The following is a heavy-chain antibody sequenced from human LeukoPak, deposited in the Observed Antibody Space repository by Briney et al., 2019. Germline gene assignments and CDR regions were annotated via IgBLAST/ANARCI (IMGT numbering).Heavy chain of an antibody. CDR1: GFTFSNYA. J-gene: IGHJ3*02. V-gene: IGHV3-23*01. CDR2: ISGSGGST. CDR3: AKQLPGDYDFWSGHRMGAFDI. Sequence: PGGSLRLSCAVSGFTFSNYAMSWVRQAPGKGLEWVSAISGSGGSTYYADSVKGRFTISRDNSKNTLYLQMNSLRAEDTAVYYCAKQLPGDYDFWSGHRMGAFDIWGQGTMVTVSS. D-gene: IGHD3-3*01.